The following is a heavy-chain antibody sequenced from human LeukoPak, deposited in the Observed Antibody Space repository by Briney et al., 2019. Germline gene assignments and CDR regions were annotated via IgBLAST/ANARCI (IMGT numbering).Heavy chain of an antibody. J-gene: IGHJ4*02. CDR2: IYPSESA. V-gene: IGHV4-4*07. CDR1: GGSISSYQ. Sequence: SETLSLTCTVSGGSISSYQWSWIRQPAGKGLERIGRIYPSESAIYSPSLKSRVTMSVDTSKKQFSLKVRSVTAADTAVYYCASTAVAGIFNYWGQGTLVTVSS. CDR3: ASTAVAGIFNY. D-gene: IGHD6-19*01.